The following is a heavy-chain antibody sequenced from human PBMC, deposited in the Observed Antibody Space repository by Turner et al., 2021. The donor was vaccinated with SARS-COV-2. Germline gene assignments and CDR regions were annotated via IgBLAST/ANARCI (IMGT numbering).Heavy chain of an antibody. D-gene: IGHD6-19*01. CDR3: ARDLGSIAVAN. CDR2: ISSISSTT. Sequence: EVQLVESGGGLVQLGGPLRLSCAASGFTFSSYSMNWVRQAPGKGLDWVSYISSISSTTYYADSVKGRFTISRDNAKNSLYLQMYSLRADDTAVYYRARDLGSIAVANWGQGTLVTVSS. CDR1: GFTFSSYS. V-gene: IGHV3-48*01. J-gene: IGHJ4*02.